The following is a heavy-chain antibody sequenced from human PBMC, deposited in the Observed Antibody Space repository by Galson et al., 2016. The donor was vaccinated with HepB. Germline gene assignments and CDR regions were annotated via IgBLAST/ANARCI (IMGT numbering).Heavy chain of an antibody. J-gene: IGHJ6*03. CDR1: GFTFSSYA. V-gene: IGHV3-23*01. CDR3: AKAHPFNDYYYYFYMDV. D-gene: IGHD2-8*01. Sequence: SLRLSCAASGFTFSSYAMSWVRQAPGKGLKWVSAISGSGTSTYYADSVKGRFTISRAKSRNTLYLQMNSLRAEDTAVYYCAKAHPFNDYYYYFYMDVWGKGTTVTVSS. CDR2: ISGSGTST.